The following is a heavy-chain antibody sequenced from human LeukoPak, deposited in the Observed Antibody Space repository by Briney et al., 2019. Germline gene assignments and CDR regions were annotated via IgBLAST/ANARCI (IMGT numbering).Heavy chain of an antibody. CDR2: IKKDGSDR. Sequence: GGPLRLSCAASGFTFSDYWMSWVRQAPGKGLEWVANIKKDGSDRNYLDSVKGRFTISRDNAKNSLYLQMSSLRAEDTAIYYCAREEKGSGWSAGTKNWFDPWGQGTLVTVSS. J-gene: IGHJ5*02. V-gene: IGHV3-7*01. CDR3: AREEKGSGWSAGTKNWFDP. CDR1: GFTFSDYW. D-gene: IGHD6-19*01.